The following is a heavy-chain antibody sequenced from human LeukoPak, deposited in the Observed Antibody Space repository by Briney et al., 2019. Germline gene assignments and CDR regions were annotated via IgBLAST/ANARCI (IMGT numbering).Heavy chain of an antibody. J-gene: IGHJ4*02. D-gene: IGHD3-16*02. CDR2: IYPGDSDT. V-gene: IGHV5-51*01. CDR3: ARQVEHYDYVWGGYRTSYYFDY. Sequence: RGESLKISCKGSGYSFTSYWIGWVRQMPGKGLEWMGIIYPGDSDTRYSPSFQGQVTISADKSISTAYLQWSSLKASDTAMYYCARQVEHYDYVWGGYRTSYYFDYWGQGTLVTVSS. CDR1: GYSFTSYW.